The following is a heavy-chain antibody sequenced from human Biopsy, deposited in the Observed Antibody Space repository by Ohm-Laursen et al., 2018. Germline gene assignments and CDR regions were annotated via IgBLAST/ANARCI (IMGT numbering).Heavy chain of an antibody. Sequence: SSVKVSCKASGYTFPSYGINWVRQAPGQGLEWLGGNIPILGTGNYAQKFQDRVTVAADTSTSTATMELRSLRSDDTAVYYCATKLTGYFHHWGQGTLVIVSS. J-gene: IGHJ1*01. D-gene: IGHD3-9*01. CDR3: ATKLTGYFHH. CDR2: NIPILGTG. V-gene: IGHV1-69*06. CDR1: GYTFPSYG.